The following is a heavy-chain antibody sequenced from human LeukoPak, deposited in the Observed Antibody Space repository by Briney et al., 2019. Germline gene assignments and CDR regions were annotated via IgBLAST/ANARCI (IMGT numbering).Heavy chain of an antibody. J-gene: IGHJ4*02. CDR2: IHSTGTS. CDR3: ARGHRSSWYSYFDF. V-gene: IGHV4-4*07. CDR1: GGSFSTSS. D-gene: IGHD6-13*01. Sequence: PSETLSLTCSVSGGSFSTSSWSWIRQSAGKGLEWIGRIHSTGTSSYNPSLRSRVSMSIDTSKNQLSLSMRSVSAADTALYYCARGHRSSWYSYFDFWGQGILVTVSS.